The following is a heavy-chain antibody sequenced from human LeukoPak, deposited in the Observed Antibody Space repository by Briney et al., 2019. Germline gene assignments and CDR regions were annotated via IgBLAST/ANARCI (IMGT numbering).Heavy chain of an antibody. CDR1: GYTFTSNG. V-gene: IGHV1-18*01. CDR2: INAYDGNT. Sequence: GASVKVSCKASGYTFTSNGISWVRQAPGQGLEFMGWINAYDGNTYYPQKVQGRVIVTTDTSTSTAYMELRSLRSDDTAVYYCARDPGGQNPFDIWGQGTMVTVSS. J-gene: IGHJ3*02. D-gene: IGHD1-1*01. CDR3: ARDPGGQNPFDI.